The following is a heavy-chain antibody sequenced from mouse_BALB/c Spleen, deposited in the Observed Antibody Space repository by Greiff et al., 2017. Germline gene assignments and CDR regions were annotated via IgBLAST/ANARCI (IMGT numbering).Heavy chain of an antibody. Sequence: EVQLQQSGTVLARPGASVKMSCKASGYSFTSYWMHWVKQRPGQGLEWIGAIYPGNSDTSYNQKFKGKAKLTAVTSASTAYMELSSLTNEDSAVYYCTRVTTGYYFDYWGQGTTLTVSS. V-gene: IGHV1-5*01. J-gene: IGHJ2*01. CDR3: TRVTTGYYFDY. CDR1: GYSFTSYW. CDR2: IYPGNSDT. D-gene: IGHD2-1*01.